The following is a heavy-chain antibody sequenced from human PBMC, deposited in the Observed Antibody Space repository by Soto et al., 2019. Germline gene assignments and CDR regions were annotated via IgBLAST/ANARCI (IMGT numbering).Heavy chain of an antibody. Sequence: QVQLVQSGAEVKKPGSSLKVSCKTSGVTFSTSGISWVRQGPGQGLEWMGGIIPLFGTPKYARKFQGRVSITADDSATTTYLELSGLSSDDTAIYYCARVPPSICGGGNCYRLDSYFDSWGQGSHVVVSS. CDR1: GVTFSTSG. D-gene: IGHD2-21*01. V-gene: IGHV1-69*01. CDR3: ARVPPSICGGGNCYRLDSYFDS. CDR2: IIPLFGTP. J-gene: IGHJ4*03.